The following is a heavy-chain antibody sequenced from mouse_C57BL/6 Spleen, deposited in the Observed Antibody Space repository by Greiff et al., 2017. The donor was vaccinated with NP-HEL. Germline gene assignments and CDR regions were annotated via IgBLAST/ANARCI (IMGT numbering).Heavy chain of an antibody. CDR3: ARAAQAPSMDY. Sequence: QVHVKQPGTELVKPGASVKLSCKASGYTFTSYWMHWVKQRPGQGLEWIGNINPSNGGTNYNEKFKSKATLTVDKSSSTAYMQLSSLTSEDSAVYYCARAAQAPSMDYWGQGTSVTVSS. CDR2: INPSNGGT. D-gene: IGHD3-2*02. CDR1: GYTFTSYW. J-gene: IGHJ4*01. V-gene: IGHV1-53*01.